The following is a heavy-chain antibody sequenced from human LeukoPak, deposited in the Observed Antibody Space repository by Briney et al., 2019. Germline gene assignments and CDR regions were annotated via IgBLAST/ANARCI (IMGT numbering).Heavy chain of an antibody. V-gene: IGHV3-48*01. CDR3: ARGRGDSYGFRYYGMDV. Sequence: GGSLRLSCAASGFTFSSYSMTWVRQAPGKGLEWVSYISSSSSTIYYADSVKGRFTISRDNAKNSLYLQMNSLRAEDTAVYYCARGRGDSYGFRYYGMDVWGQGTTVTVSS. J-gene: IGHJ6*02. D-gene: IGHD5-18*01. CDR1: GFTFSSYS. CDR2: ISSSSSTI.